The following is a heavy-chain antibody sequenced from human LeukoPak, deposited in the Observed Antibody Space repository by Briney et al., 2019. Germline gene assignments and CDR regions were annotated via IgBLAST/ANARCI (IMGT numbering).Heavy chain of an antibody. V-gene: IGHV4-39*02. CDR3: AREKVYCSGGSCYSPGGFDAFDI. Sequence: PSETLSLTCTVSGGSISSSSYYWGWIRQPPGKGLEWIGSIYYSGSSYYNPSLKSRVTISVDTSKNQFSLKLSSVTAADTAVYYCAREKVYCSGGSCYSPGGFDAFDIWGQGTMVTVSS. J-gene: IGHJ3*02. CDR2: IYYSGSS. D-gene: IGHD2-15*01. CDR1: GGSISSSSYY.